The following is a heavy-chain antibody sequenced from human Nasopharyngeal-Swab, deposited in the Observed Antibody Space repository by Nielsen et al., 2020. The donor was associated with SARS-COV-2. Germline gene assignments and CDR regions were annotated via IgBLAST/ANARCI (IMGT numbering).Heavy chain of an antibody. J-gene: IGHJ3*02. D-gene: IGHD5-18*01. CDR3: ARGRVQLWFDPILFDAFDI. CDR2: IYYSGST. V-gene: IGHV4-31*02. Sequence: WIRQPPGKGLEWIGYIYYSGSTYYIPSLKSRVTISVDTSKNQFSLKLSSVTAADTAVYYCARGRVQLWFDPILFDAFDIWGQGTMVTVSS.